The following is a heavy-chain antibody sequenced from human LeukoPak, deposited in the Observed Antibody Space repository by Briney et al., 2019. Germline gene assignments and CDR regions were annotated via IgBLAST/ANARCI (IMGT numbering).Heavy chain of an antibody. CDR2: INRDETST. CDR3: ARDRGRYGYSYAADVFDV. CDR1: GFTFSAYW. Sequence: GGSLRLSCAASGFTFSAYWMHWVRQTPGRGLVWVSRINRDETSTSYADSVKGRFTISRDNAKNTLYLQMNSLRAEDTAVFYCARDRGRYGYSYAADVFDVCGQGTMVTVSS. J-gene: IGHJ3*01. D-gene: IGHD5-18*01. V-gene: IGHV3-74*01.